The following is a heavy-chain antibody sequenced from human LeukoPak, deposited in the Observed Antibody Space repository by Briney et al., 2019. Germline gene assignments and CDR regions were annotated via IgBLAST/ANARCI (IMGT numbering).Heavy chain of an antibody. J-gene: IGHJ4*02. CDR1: GGSISSSSYY. CDR3: ARLSSSGWQFDY. D-gene: IGHD6-19*01. V-gene: IGHV4-39*01. Sequence: SETLPLTCTVSGGSISSSSYYWGWIRQPPGKELEWIGSIYYSGSTYYNPSLMSRVTISVDTSKNQFSLKLSSVTAADTAVYYCARLSSSGWQFDYWGQGTLVTVSS. CDR2: IYYSGST.